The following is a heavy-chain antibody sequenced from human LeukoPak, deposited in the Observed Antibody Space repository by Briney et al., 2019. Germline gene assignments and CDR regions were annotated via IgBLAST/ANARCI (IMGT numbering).Heavy chain of an antibody. CDR2: IRSKANSYAT. J-gene: IGHJ4*02. CDR3: TRPNRGSGYPFDY. Sequence: PGGSLRLSCAASGFTFSGSAMHWVRQASGKGLEWVGRIRSKANSYATAYAASVKGRFTISRDDSKNTAYLQMNSLKTEDTAVYYCTRPNRGSGYPFDYWGQGTLVTVSS. D-gene: IGHD3-22*01. V-gene: IGHV3-73*01. CDR1: GFTFSGSA.